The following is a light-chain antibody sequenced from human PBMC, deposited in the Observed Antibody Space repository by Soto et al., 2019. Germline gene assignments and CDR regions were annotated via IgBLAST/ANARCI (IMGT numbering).Light chain of an antibody. CDR3: QKYNSYPIT. CDR2: KAS. CDR1: QSISSW. J-gene: IGKJ4*01. V-gene: IGKV1-5*03. Sequence: DIQMTQSPSTLSASVGDRVTITCRASQSISSWLAWYQQKPGKAPKLLIYKASSLESGVPSRFSGSGSGTEFTLTISSLQPDDFATYYCQKYNSYPITFGGETKVDIK.